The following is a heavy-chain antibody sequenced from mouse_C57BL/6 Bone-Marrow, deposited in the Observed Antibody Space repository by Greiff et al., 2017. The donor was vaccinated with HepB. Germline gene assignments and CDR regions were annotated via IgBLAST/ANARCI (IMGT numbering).Heavy chain of an antibody. V-gene: IGHV1-69*01. CDR2: IDPSDSYT. CDR1: GYTFTSYW. Sequence: QVQLQQPGAELVMPGASVKLSCKASGYTFTSYWMHWVKQRPGQGLEWIGEIDPSDSYTTYNQKFKGKSTLTVAKSSSTAYMQLSSLTSEDSAVYYCARELAYWGQGTLVTVSA. CDR3: ARELAY. J-gene: IGHJ3*01.